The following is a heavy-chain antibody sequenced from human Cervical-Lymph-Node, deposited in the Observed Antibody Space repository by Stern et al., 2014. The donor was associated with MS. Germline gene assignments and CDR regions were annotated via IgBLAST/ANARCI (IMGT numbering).Heavy chain of an antibody. CDR1: GYTFTNYY. D-gene: IGHD2-2*01. CDR2: INPSGGDT. J-gene: IGHJ6*02. Sequence: VQLVQSGAEVTKPGASVKVSCKASGYTFTNYYMHWVRQAPGQGLEWMGIINPSGGDTGYAQKCQGRVTMTRDTSTSTVYMELSSLRFEDTAVYYCARDYIVVVQAANDPRNYYYYGMDVWGQGTTVTVSS. V-gene: IGHV1-46*01. CDR3: ARDYIVVVQAANDPRNYYYYGMDV.